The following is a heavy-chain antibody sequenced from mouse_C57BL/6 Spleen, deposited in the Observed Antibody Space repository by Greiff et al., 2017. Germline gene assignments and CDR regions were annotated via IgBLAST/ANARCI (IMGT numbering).Heavy chain of an antibody. V-gene: IGHV5-4*01. CDR1: GFTFSSYA. D-gene: IGHD1-1*01. J-gene: IGHJ2*01. CDR3: AREGYYGSVFDY. CDR2: ISDGGSYT. Sequence: EVKLEESGGGLVKPGGSLKLSCAASGFTFSSYAMSWVRQTPEKRLEWVATISDGGSYTYYPDNVKGRFTISRDNAKNNLYLQMSHLKSEDTAMYYCAREGYYGSVFDYWGQGTTLTVSS.